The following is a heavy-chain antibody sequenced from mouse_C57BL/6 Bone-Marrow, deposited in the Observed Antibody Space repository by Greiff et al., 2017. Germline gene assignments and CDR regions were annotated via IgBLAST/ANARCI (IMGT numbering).Heavy chain of an antibody. CDR2: IDPENGDT. J-gene: IGHJ3*01. CDR3: SLYYDYAWFAY. D-gene: IGHD2-4*01. CDR1: GFNIKDDY. V-gene: IGHV14-4*01. Sequence: DVKLVESGAELVRPGASVKLSCTASGFNIKDDYMHWVKQRPEQGLEWIGWIDPENGDTEYASKFQGKATITADTSSNTAYLQLSSLTSEDTAVYYCSLYYDYAWFAYWGQGTLVTFSA.